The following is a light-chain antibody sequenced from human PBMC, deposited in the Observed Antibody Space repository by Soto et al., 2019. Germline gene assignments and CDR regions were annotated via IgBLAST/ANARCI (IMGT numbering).Light chain of an antibody. Sequence: QSVLTQPASVSGSPGQSTTISCTGTSSNIGSYYLVSWYQQHPGRAPKLIIYEDFKRPSGVSNRFSTSKSGNTASLTISVLQAEDEADYYCCYYVGGWVFGGGTKLTVL. CDR1: SSNIGSYYL. CDR3: CYYVGGWV. J-gene: IGLJ3*02. V-gene: IGLV2-23*01. CDR2: EDF.